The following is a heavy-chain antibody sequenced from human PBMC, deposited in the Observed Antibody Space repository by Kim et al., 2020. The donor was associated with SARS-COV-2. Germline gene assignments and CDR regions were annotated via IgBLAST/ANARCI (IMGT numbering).Heavy chain of an antibody. Sequence: ASVKVSCKASGYTFTSYYMHWVRQAPGQGLEWMGIINPSGGSTSYAQKFQGRVTMTRDTSTSTVYMELSSLRSEDTAVYYCARDPAVGGIWSGSSWYGFDPWGQGTLVTVSS. V-gene: IGHV1-46*01. CDR2: INPSGGST. CDR1: GYTFTSYY. J-gene: IGHJ5*02. D-gene: IGHD6-13*01. CDR3: ARDPAVGGIWSGSSWYGFDP.